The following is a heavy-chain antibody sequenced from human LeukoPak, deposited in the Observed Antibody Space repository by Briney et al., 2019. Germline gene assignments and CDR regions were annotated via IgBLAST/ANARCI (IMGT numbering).Heavy chain of an antibody. D-gene: IGHD6-6*01. CDR1: GFTFSSYW. Sequence: PGGSLRLSCVASGFTFSSYWMSWVRQAPGKGLEWVANIKQDGSEKYYVDSVKGRFTISRDNAKNSLYLQMNSLRAEDTAVYYCASEGGIAARPASGPPTFDYWGQGTLVTVSS. V-gene: IGHV3-7*03. CDR2: IKQDGSEK. J-gene: IGHJ4*02. CDR3: ASEGGIAARPASGPPTFDY.